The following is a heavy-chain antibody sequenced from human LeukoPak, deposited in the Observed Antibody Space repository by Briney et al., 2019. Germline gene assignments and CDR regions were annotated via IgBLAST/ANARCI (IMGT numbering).Heavy chain of an antibody. Sequence: SETLSLTCGVQGESFSGYYWSWIRQPPGKGLEWIGEISHSGITNYSPSLQSRVTISVDTSKNQFSLKLTSVTAADTAVYYCATEGFVSWGQGTLVTVSS. CDR2: ISHSGIT. V-gene: IGHV4-34*01. J-gene: IGHJ4*02. CDR3: ATEGFVS. CDR1: GESFSGYY.